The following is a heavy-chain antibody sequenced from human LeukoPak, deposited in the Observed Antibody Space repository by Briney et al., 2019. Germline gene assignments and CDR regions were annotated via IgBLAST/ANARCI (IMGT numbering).Heavy chain of an antibody. CDR1: GFTFSSYA. J-gene: IGHJ5*02. CDR3: AKMGYCSGGGCYSPWFDP. CDR2: ISGSGGST. Sequence: GGSLRLSCAASGFTFSSYAMSWVRQAPGKGLEWVSAISGSGGSTYYADSVKGRFTISRDNSKNTLYLQMNSLRAEDTAVYYCAKMGYCSGGGCYSPWFDPWGQGTLVTVSS. D-gene: IGHD2-15*01. V-gene: IGHV3-23*01.